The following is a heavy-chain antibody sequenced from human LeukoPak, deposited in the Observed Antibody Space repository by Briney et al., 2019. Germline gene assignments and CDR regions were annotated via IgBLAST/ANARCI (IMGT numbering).Heavy chain of an antibody. D-gene: IGHD2/OR15-2a*01. CDR1: GFTFSSYS. CDR3: ARELVSYYYYGMDV. CDR2: ISSSSSYI. Sequence: PGGSLRLSCAASGFTFSSYSMNWVRQAPGKGLEWVSSISSSSSYIYCADSVKGRFTISRDNAKNSLYLQMNSLRAEDTAVYYCARELVSYYYYGMDVWGQGTTVTVSS. J-gene: IGHJ6*02. V-gene: IGHV3-21*01.